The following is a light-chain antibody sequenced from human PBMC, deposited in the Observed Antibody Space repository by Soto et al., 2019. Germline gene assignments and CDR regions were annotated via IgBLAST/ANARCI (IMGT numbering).Light chain of an antibody. CDR2: EVS. J-gene: IGLJ2*01. CDR3: SSYGGRHNEI. Sequence: QSALTQPPSASGSPGQSVTISCTGTSSDVGGYNYVSWYQQHPGKAPKLMIYEVSKRPSGVPDRFSGSKSGNTASLTVSGLQAEAEADYYCSSYGGRHNEIFGGGTKLTVL. CDR1: SSDVGGYNY. V-gene: IGLV2-8*01.